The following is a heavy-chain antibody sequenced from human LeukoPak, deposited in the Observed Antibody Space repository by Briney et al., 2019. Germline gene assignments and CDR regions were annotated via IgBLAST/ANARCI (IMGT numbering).Heavy chain of an antibody. V-gene: IGHV3-23*01. CDR2: LSGSGGST. CDR3: AKDEESSSSPLDY. J-gene: IGHJ4*02. CDR1: GFTFSSYA. Sequence: GGSLRLSCAASGFTFSSYAMSWVRQAPGKGREWVSALSGSGGSTYYADSVKGRFTISRDNSKNTLYLQMNSLKAEDTGVYYCAKDEESSSSPLDYWGQGTLVTVSS. D-gene: IGHD6-6*01.